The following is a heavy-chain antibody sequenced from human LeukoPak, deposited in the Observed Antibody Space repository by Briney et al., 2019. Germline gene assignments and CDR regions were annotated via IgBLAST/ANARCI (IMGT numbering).Heavy chain of an antibody. CDR2: INHSGST. CDR3: ARAHMGYCSSTSCYTSFDY. J-gene: IGHJ4*02. CDR1: GGSFSGYY. D-gene: IGHD2-2*02. V-gene: IGHV4-34*01. Sequence: PSETLSLTCAVYGGSFSGYYWSWIRQPPGKGLEWIGEINHSGSTNYNPSLKSRVTISVDTSKNQFSLKLSSVTAADTAVYYCARAHMGYCSSTSCYTSFDYWGQGTLVTVSS.